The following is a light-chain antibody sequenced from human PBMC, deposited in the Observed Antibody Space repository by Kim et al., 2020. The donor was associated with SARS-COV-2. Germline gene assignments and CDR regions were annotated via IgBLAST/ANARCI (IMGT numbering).Light chain of an antibody. J-gene: IGLJ3*02. CDR3: QSADSSGTYWV. CDR1: ALPKQY. CDR2: KDS. Sequence: SYELTQPPSVSVSPVQTARITCSGDALPKQYAYWYQQKPGQAPVLVIYKDSERPSGIPERFSGSSSGTTVTLTISGVQAEDEADYYCQSADSSGTYWVFG. V-gene: IGLV3-25*03.